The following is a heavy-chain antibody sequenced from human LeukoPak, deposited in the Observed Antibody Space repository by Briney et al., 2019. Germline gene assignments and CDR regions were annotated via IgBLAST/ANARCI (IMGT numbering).Heavy chain of an antibody. J-gene: IGHJ4*02. CDR2: ISYDGSNK. V-gene: IGHV3-30*01. CDR3: ARPGGQWLVSSFLDY. D-gene: IGHD6-19*01. CDR1: GFTFSSYA. Sequence: GGSLRLSCAASGFTFSSYAMHWVRQAPGKGLEWVAVISYDGSNKYYADSVKGRFTISRDNSKNTLYLQMNSLRAEDTAEYYCARPGGQWLVSSFLDYWGQGTLSPSPQ.